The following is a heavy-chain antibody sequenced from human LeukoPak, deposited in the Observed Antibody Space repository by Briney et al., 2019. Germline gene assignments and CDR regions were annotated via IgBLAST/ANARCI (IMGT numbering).Heavy chain of an antibody. CDR1: GYTFIDYY. CDR3: ARDNSVGDYAWWFDP. D-gene: IGHD1-26*01. Sequence: ASVKVSCKASGYTFIDYYTHWVRQAPGQGLEWLGLITPSGGSTWYAQKFQGRVTMNRDMSTSTDYMELSSLRSEDTAVYYCARDNSVGDYAWWFDPWGQGTLVTVSS. J-gene: IGHJ5*02. V-gene: IGHV1-46*01. CDR2: ITPSGGST.